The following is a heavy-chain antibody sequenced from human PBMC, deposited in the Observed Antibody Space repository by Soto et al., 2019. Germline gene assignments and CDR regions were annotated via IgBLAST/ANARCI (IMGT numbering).Heavy chain of an antibody. J-gene: IGHJ3*02. D-gene: IGHD3-22*01. CDR3: AREWGYYYDSSGYRLGAFDI. Sequence: ASVTVSCKASGGTFSSYAISWVRQAPEQGLEWMGGIIPIFGTGNYAQKFQGRVTITADESTSTAYMELSSLRSEDTAVYYCAREWGYYYDSSGYRLGAFDIWGQGTMVTVSS. CDR2: IIPIFGTG. V-gene: IGHV1-69*13. CDR1: GGTFSSYA.